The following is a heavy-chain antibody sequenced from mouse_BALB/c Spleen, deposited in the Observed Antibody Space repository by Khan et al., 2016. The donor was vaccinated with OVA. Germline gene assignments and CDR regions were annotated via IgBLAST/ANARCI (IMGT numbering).Heavy chain of an antibody. Sequence: VHVKQSGPDLVKTGASVKISCKASGYSFTAYYMNWVKLSHGKSLECIGRINPNNDNTNYNQKFKGKAILTVDTSSSTAYIERRSLTSEDAAVYFCARGYDFFAYGGQGTLVTGSA. J-gene: IGHJ3*01. D-gene: IGHD2-14*01. V-gene: IGHV1-18*01. CDR1: GYSFTAYY. CDR3: ARGYDFFAY. CDR2: INPNNDNT.